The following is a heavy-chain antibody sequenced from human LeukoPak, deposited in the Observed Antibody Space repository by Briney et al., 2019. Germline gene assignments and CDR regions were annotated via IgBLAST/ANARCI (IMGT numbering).Heavy chain of an antibody. J-gene: IGHJ6*03. V-gene: IGHV1-18*01. CDR1: GYTFTSYG. CDR2: ISAYNGNT. CDR3: AREGTPIWYYYMDV. D-gene: IGHD3-10*01. Sequence: ASVKVSCKASGYTFTSYGISWVRQAPGQGLEWMGWISAYNGNTNYAQKLQGRVTLTTDTSTSTAYMELRSLRSDDTAVYYCAREGTPIWYYYMDVWGKGTTVTVSS.